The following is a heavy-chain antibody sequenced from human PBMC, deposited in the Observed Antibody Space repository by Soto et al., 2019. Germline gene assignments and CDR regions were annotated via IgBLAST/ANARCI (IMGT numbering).Heavy chain of an antibody. CDR2: ISYSGST. V-gene: IGHV4-59*12. J-gene: IGHJ4*02. D-gene: IGHD2-2*01. CDR3: ARGLVDY. CDR1: GGSMSSYY. Sequence: SETLSLTCTVSGGSMSSYYWTWLRQSPGRGLEWIGYISYSGSTYYNPSLKSRVTISADTSKNQFSLKLSSVTAADTAVYYCARGLVDYWGQGTLVTVSS.